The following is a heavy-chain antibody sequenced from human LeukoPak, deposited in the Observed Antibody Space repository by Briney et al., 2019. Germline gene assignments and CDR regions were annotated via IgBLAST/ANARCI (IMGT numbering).Heavy chain of an antibody. V-gene: IGHV5-51*01. CDR1: GYSFTSYW. J-gene: IGHJ4*02. Sequence: GESLKISCKGSGYSFTSYWIGWVRQMPGKGLEWMGIIYPGDSDTRYRPSFQGQVTISADKSISTAYLQWSSLKASDTAMYYCARRRTGYSSSWYPNYFDYWGQATLVTVSS. D-gene: IGHD6-13*01. CDR3: ARRRTGYSSSWYPNYFDY. CDR2: IYPGDSDT.